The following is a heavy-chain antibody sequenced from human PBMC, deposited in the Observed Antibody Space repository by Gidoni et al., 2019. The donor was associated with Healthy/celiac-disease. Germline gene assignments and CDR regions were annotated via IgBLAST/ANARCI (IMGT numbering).Heavy chain of an antibody. J-gene: IGHJ3*02. CDR2: IYSGGST. V-gene: IGHV3-53*02. Sequence: EVQLVETGGGLIQPGGSLRLSCAASGFTVSSNYMSWVRQAPGKGLEWVSVIYSGGSTYYADSVKGRVTISRDNSKNTLYLQMNSLRAEDTAVYYCAGTEGQYSLAFDIWGQGTMVTVSS. D-gene: IGHD2-15*01. CDR1: GFTVSSNY. CDR3: AGTEGQYSLAFDI.